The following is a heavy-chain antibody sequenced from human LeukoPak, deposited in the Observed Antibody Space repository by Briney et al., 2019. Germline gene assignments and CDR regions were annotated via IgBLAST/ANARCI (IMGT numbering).Heavy chain of an antibody. Sequence: GGSLRLSCAASGFTFSNYGMQWVRQAPGKGLEWLAVISYDGRTTFYADSVKGRFTISRDNSKNTVDLQVSSLRAEDTAVYYCAKEFTSYTSGWFFQHWGQGTLVTVSS. CDR1: GFTFSNYG. D-gene: IGHD6-13*01. V-gene: IGHV3-30*18. CDR3: AKEFTSYTSGWFFQH. J-gene: IGHJ1*01. CDR2: ISYDGRTT.